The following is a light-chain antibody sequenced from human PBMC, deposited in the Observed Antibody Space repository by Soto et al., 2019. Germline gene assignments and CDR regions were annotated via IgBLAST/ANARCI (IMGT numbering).Light chain of an antibody. CDR3: SSFTSSSSYV. CDR1: SSDVGSYNS. Sequence: SALAQPASVSGSPGQSITISCNGTSSDVGSYNSVSWYQQYPGKAPTLMIHDVSNRPSGVSNRFSGSKSGNTASLTISGLQAEDEADYYCSSFTSSSSYVFGSGTKVTVL. CDR2: DVS. V-gene: IGLV2-14*03. J-gene: IGLJ1*01.